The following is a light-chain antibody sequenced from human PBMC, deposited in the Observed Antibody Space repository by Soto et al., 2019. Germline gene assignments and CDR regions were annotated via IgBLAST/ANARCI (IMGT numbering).Light chain of an antibody. V-gene: IGKV3-20*01. J-gene: IGKJ4*01. CDR2: GAS. Sequence: EIVLTQSPGTLSLSPGERATLSCRASQSISSIYFAWYQQKPGQAPRLLIYGASRRATGIPDRFSGSGSGTDFTLTISRLEPEDFAVYYCQLYANSPLTFGGGTKVEIK. CDR3: QLYANSPLT. CDR1: QSISSIY.